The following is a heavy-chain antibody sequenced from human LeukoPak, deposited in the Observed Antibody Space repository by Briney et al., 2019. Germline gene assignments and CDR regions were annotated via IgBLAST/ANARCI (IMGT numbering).Heavy chain of an antibody. D-gene: IGHD6-6*01. CDR3: ARSKGSYEAAPPGY. V-gene: IGHV1-8*01. J-gene: IGHJ4*02. Sequence: ASVKVSCKASGYTFTSYDINWVRQATGQGLEWMGWMNPNSGNTGYAQKFQGRVTITRNTSISTAYMELSSLRSEDTAVYYCARSKGSYEAAPPGYWGQGTLVTVSS. CDR1: GYTFTSYD. CDR2: MNPNSGNT.